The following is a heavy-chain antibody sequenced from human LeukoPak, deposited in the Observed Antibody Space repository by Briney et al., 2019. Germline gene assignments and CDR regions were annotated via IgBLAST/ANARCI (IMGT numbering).Heavy chain of an antibody. J-gene: IGHJ3*02. CDR3: AKVLRGSTIVGATDI. V-gene: IGHV4-4*07. CDR2: IYTSGST. D-gene: IGHD1-26*01. CDR1: GGSISSYY. Sequence: SETLSLTCTVSGGSISSYYWSWIRQPAGKGLEWIGRIYTSGSTNYNPSLKSRVTMSVDTSKNQFSLKLSSVTAADTAVYYCAKVLRGSTIVGATDIWGQGTMVTVSS.